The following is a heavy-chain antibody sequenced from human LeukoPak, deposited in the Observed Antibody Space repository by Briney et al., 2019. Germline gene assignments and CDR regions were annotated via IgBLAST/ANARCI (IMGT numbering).Heavy chain of an antibody. Sequence: PSETLSLTCTVSGGSISSYYWSWIRQPARKGLEWIGRIYTSGSTHYNPSLKSRVTMSVDTSKNQFSLKLSSVTAADTAVYYCARHLLRTSTSFDYWDQGNLVTVSS. V-gene: IGHV4-4*07. J-gene: IGHJ4*02. CDR2: IYTSGST. CDR1: GGSISSYY. CDR3: ARHLLRTSTSFDY. D-gene: IGHD1-14*01.